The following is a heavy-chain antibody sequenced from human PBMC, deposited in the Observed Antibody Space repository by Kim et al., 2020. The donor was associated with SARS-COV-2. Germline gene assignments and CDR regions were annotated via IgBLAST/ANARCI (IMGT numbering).Heavy chain of an antibody. D-gene: IGHD2-15*01. CDR2: ISSSSSTI. Sequence: GGSLRLSCAASGFTFSSYSMNWVRQAPGKGLEWVSYISSSSSTIYYADSVKGRFTISRDNDKNSLYLHMNILRHENTAGYYCARQEAPVEMAPCAFDYWGAGAPGTVSS. V-gene: IGHV3-48*02. J-gene: IGHJ4*02. CDR3: ARQEAPVEMAPCAFDY. CDR1: GFTFSSYS.